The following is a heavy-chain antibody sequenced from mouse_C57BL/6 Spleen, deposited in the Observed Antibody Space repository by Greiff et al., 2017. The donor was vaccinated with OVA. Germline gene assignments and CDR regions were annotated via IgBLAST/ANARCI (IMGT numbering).Heavy chain of an antibody. CDR2: IDPSDSYT. D-gene: IGHD2-5*01. J-gene: IGHJ4*01. Sequence: QVQLQQPGAELVMPGASVKLSCKASGYTFTSYSMHWVKQRPGQGLEWIGEIDPSDSYTNYNQKFKGKSTLTVDKSSSTAYMKLSSLTSEDSAVYYCARSGIVTTYYYAMDYWGQGTSVTVSS. CDR1: GYTFTSYS. V-gene: IGHV1-69*01. CDR3: ARSGIVTTYYYAMDY.